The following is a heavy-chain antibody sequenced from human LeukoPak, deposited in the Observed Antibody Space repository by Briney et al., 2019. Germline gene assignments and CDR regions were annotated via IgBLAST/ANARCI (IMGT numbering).Heavy chain of an antibody. CDR2: IIPIFGTA. J-gene: IGHJ4*02. V-gene: IGHV1-69*01. CDR1: GFTFSSYA. CDR3: ARDEEVGAPFDY. Sequence: SCAASGFTFSSYAISWVRQAPGQGLEWMGGIIPIFGTANYAQKFQGRVTITADESTSTAYMELSSLRSEDTAVYYCARDEEVGAPFDYWGQGTLVTVSS. D-gene: IGHD1-26*01.